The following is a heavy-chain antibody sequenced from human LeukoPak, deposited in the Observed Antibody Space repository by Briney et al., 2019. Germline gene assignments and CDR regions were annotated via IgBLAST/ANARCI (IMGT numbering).Heavy chain of an antibody. D-gene: IGHD3-10*01. Sequence: PGGSLRLSCAASGFTFDDYAMHWVRQAPGKGLEWVSGISWNSGSIGYADSVKGRFTISRDNAKNSLYLQMNSLRAEDTALYYCAKDYAGSGYGLDVWGKGTTVTISS. V-gene: IGHV3-9*01. CDR3: AKDYAGSGYGLDV. J-gene: IGHJ6*04. CDR1: GFTFDDYA. CDR2: ISWNSGSI.